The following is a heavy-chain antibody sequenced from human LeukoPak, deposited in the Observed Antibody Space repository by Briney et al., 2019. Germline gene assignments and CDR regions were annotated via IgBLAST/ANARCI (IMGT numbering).Heavy chain of an antibody. CDR3: ARGVYGDYVWGSYLYNWFDP. V-gene: IGHV4-59*01. D-gene: IGHD3-16*01. Sequence: PSETLSLTCTVSGGSISNYYWTWIRQPPGKGLECIGYVSYSGSTNYNPSLKSRVTISVDTSKNQFSLKLSSVTAADTAVYYCARGVYGDYVWGSYLYNWFDPWGQGTLVTVSS. CDR1: GGSISNYY. CDR2: VSYSGST. J-gene: IGHJ5*02.